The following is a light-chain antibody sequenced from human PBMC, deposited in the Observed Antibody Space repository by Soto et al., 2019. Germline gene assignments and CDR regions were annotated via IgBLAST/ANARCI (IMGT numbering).Light chain of an antibody. J-gene: IGKJ3*01. Sequence: EVVLTQSPATLSLSPGERATLSCRASQSVGTDLVWYQQRPGQAPRLLIDEASSRATGIPARFSGSGSGTDFTLTISSLEPEDFAVYYCQQRDSWPLTFGPGTKVDIK. CDR2: EAS. CDR3: QQRDSWPLT. CDR1: QSVGTD. V-gene: IGKV3-11*01.